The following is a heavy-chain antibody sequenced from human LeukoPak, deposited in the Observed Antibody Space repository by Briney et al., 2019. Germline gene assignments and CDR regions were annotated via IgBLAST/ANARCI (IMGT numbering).Heavy chain of an antibody. CDR3: ARLVCSTTTCYSFYFDY. D-gene: IGHD2-2*02. CDR1: GYDFIGYG. V-gene: IGHV1-18*01. Sequence: EASVKVSCKASGYDFIGYGINWVRQAPGQGLEWMGWISPYTGNTNLAQKFQGRVTMTTDTSTSTVYMELRSLRSDDTAVYYCARLVCSTTTCYSFYFDYWGQGTLVTVSP. J-gene: IGHJ4*02. CDR2: ISPYTGNT.